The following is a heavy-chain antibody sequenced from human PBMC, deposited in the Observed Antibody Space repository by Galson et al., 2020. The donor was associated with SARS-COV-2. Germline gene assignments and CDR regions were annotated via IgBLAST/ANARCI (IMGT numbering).Heavy chain of an antibody. V-gene: IGHV3-33*01. CDR1: GFTFSSYG. D-gene: IGHD3-22*01. CDR2: IWYDGSNK. J-gene: IGHJ3*02. Sequence: GGSLRLSCAASGFTFSSYGMHWVRQAPGKGLEWVAVIWYDGSNKYYADSVKGRFTISRDNSKNTLYLQMNSLGAEDTAVYYCARDVPITMRVEANDAFDICGQGTMVTVSS. CDR3: ARDVPITMRVEANDAFDI.